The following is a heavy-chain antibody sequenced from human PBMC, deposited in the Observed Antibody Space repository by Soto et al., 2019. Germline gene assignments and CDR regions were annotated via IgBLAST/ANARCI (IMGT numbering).Heavy chain of an antibody. CDR2: INHSGST. Sequence: SETLSLTCAVYGGSFSGYYWSWIRQPPGKGLEWIGEINHSGSTNYNPSHKNRVTISVDTSKNQFSLKLSSVTAADTAVYYCARGGATVTTLVYYYYYYGMDVWGQGTTVTVAS. J-gene: IGHJ6*02. V-gene: IGHV4-34*01. CDR1: GGSFSGYY. CDR3: ARGGATVTTLVYYYYYYGMDV. D-gene: IGHD4-17*01.